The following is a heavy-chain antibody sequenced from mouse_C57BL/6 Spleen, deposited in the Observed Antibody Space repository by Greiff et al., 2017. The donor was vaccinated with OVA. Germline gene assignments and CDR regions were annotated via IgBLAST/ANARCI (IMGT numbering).Heavy chain of an antibody. V-gene: IGHV1-53*01. J-gene: IGHJ3*01. Sequence: QVQLQQSGTELVKPGASVKLSCKASGYTFTSYWMHWVKQRPGQGLEWIGNINPSNGGTNYNEKFKSKATLTVDKSSSTAYMQLSSLTSEDSAVYYCAREDYYDYWFAYWGQGTLVTVSA. D-gene: IGHD2-4*01. CDR2: INPSNGGT. CDR1: GYTFTSYW. CDR3: AREDYYDYWFAY.